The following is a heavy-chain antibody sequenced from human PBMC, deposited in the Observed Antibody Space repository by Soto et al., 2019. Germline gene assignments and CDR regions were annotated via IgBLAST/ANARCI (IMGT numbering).Heavy chain of an antibody. CDR3: ARAPPSSSWAFDY. CDR1: GGTFSSYA. J-gene: IGHJ4*02. CDR2: TIPIFGTA. Sequence: GASVKVSCKASGGTFSSYAISWVRQAPGQGLEWMGGTIPIFGTANYAQKFQGRVTITADESTSTAYMELSSLRSEDTAVYYCARAPPSSSWAFDYWGQGTLVTVSS. D-gene: IGHD6-13*01. V-gene: IGHV1-69*13.